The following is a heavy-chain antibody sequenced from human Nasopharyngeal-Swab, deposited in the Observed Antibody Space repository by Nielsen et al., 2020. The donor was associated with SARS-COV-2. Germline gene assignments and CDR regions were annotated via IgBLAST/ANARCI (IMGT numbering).Heavy chain of an antibody. CDR2: FYYSGST. CDR3: ARVFEAAAGLDY. Sequence: SETLSLTCTVSGGSISSGDYYWSWIRQPPGKGLEWIGYFYYSGSTYYNPSLKSRVTISVDTSKNQFSLKLSSVTAADTAVYYCARVFEAAAGLDYWGQGTLVTVSS. CDR1: GGSISSGDYY. D-gene: IGHD6-13*01. V-gene: IGHV4-30-4*01. J-gene: IGHJ4*02.